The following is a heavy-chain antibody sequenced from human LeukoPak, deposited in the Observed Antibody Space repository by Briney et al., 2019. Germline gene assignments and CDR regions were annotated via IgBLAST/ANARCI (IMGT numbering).Heavy chain of an antibody. CDR2: IKQDGSEK. V-gene: IGHV3-7*01. D-gene: IGHD3-10*01. CDR3: AKFVGRGIYGSGSCN. CDR1: GFTFSSYW. J-gene: IGHJ4*02. Sequence: GGSLRLSCAASGFTFSSYWMSWVRQAPGKGLEWVANIKQDGSEKYYVDSVKGRFTISRDNAKNSLYLQMNSLRAEDTAVYYCAKFVGRGIYGSGSCNWGQGTLVTVSS.